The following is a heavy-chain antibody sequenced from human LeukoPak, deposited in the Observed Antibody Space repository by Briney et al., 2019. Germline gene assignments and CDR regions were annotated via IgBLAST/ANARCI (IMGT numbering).Heavy chain of an antibody. Sequence: PGGSLRLSCAASGFTFSSYAMSWVRQAPGKGLEWVSDISGSGGSTYYADSVKGRFTISRDNSKNTLYLQMNSLRGNDTAVYYCARSGSSWQIYFDYWGQGTLVTVSS. CDR2: ISGSGGST. CDR1: GFTFSSYA. D-gene: IGHD6-13*01. CDR3: ARSGSSWQIYFDY. J-gene: IGHJ4*02. V-gene: IGHV3-23*01.